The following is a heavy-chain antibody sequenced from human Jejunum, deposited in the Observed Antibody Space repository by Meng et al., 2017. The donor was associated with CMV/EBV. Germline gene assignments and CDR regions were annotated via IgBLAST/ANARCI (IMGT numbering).Heavy chain of an antibody. Sequence: CAVSGASIGSGTYYWSWIRQHPGKGLEWIGFIHSSGSTHYNPSLKSRVSISADTSNNHFSLTLTSVTAADTAIYYCARDTIRDGVDYWGQGTLVTVSS. CDR1: GASIGSGTYY. D-gene: IGHD3-3*01. V-gene: IGHV4-31*11. CDR2: IHSSGST. CDR3: ARDTIRDGVDY. J-gene: IGHJ4*02.